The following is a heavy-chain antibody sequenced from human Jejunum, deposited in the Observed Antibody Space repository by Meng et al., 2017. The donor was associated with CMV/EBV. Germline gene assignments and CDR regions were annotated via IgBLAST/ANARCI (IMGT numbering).Heavy chain of an antibody. CDR1: FTVSDSA. CDR3: TRSPPGQFGFVDY. Sequence: FTVSDSAVHGVRQAYGKGLEWVGRIRSKTINYATEYAAPVKGRFTISRDDSKNTAYLQMNSLKIEDTAVYYCTRSPPGQFGFVDYWGQGTLVTVSS. CDR2: IRSKTINYAT. V-gene: IGHV3-73*01. J-gene: IGHJ4*02. D-gene: IGHD3-10*01.